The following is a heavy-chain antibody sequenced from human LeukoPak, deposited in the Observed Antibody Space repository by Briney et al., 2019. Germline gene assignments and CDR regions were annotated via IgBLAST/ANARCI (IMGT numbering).Heavy chain of an antibody. Sequence: SETLSLTCTVSGGSISSGSYYWSWIRQPAGKGLEWIGYIYYDGDTHYNPSLNSRLSMSVDTPKKQFSLNLRSVTAADTAVYYCVRGPYGSSISNWFDPWGQGLLVTVSS. J-gene: IGHJ5*02. CDR2: IYYDGDT. V-gene: IGHV4-61*10. D-gene: IGHD3-10*01. CDR3: VRGPYGSSISNWFDP. CDR1: GGSISSGSYY.